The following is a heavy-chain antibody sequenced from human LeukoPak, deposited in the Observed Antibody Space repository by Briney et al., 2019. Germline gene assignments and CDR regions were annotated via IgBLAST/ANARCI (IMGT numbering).Heavy chain of an antibody. Sequence: GGSLRLSCAASGFTFSSYAMSWVRQAPGKGLEWVSAISGSGGSTYYADSVKGRFTISRDNSKNTLYLQMNSLRAEDTAVYYCAKDRIRRGYSYALYYFDYWGQGTLVTVSS. CDR1: GFTFSSYA. J-gene: IGHJ4*02. D-gene: IGHD5-18*01. CDR2: ISGSGGST. CDR3: AKDRIRRGYSYALYYFDY. V-gene: IGHV3-23*01.